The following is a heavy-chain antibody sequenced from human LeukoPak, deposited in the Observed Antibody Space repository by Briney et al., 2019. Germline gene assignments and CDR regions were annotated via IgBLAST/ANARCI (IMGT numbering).Heavy chain of an antibody. J-gene: IGHJ4*02. V-gene: IGHV4-59*01. Sequence: SETLSLTCAVYGGSFSGYYWSWIRQPPGKGLEWIGYIYYSGSTNYNPSLKSRVTISVDTSKNQFSLKLSSVTAADTAVYYCARVGIAVADYYFDYWGQGTLVTVSS. D-gene: IGHD6-19*01. CDR1: GGSFSGYY. CDR3: ARVGIAVADYYFDY. CDR2: IYYSGST.